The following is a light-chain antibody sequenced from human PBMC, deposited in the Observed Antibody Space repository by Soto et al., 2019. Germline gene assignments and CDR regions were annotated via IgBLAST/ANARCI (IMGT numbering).Light chain of an antibody. V-gene: IGKV3-20*01. J-gene: IGKJ2*01. Sequence: EIGLTQSPGTLSLSPCERATFSCRASQTVIRTYLACYQQKPGEAPRLLIYAASVSAAGIPDRFSGCGSGTDFTFTISRLEPEDFAVYYCQPYRRSPPTYTSCRRTML. CDR3: QPYRRSPPTYT. CDR1: QTVIRTY. CDR2: AAS.